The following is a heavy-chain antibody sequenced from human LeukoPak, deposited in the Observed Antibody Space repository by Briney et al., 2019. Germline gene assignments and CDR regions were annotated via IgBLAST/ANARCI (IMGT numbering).Heavy chain of an antibody. CDR2: IYASGNT. V-gene: IGHV4-4*07. D-gene: IGHD2-2*02. Sequence: SETLSLTCTVSGASISSYYWTWIRQPAGKGLEWIGRIYASGNTDYNPSLKSRVTMSVDTSKNQFSLKLSSVTAADTAVYYCARDEGYCSSTSCYTGAFDIWGQGTMVTVSS. J-gene: IGHJ3*02. CDR1: GASISSYY. CDR3: ARDEGYCSSTSCYTGAFDI.